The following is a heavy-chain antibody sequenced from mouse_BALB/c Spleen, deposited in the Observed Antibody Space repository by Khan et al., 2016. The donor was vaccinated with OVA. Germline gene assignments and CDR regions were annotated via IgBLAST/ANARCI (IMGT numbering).Heavy chain of an antibody. CDR3: ARDGSRYNYAMDY. D-gene: IGHD2-3*01. V-gene: IGHV3-2*02. J-gene: IGHJ4*01. CDR1: GYSITSDYA. Sequence: EVQLVESGPGLVKPSQSLSLTCTVTGYSITSDYAWNWIRQFPGNKLEWMGYISYSGSTSYNPSLKSRISITRDTSKNQFFLQLNSVTTEDTATSYCARDGSRYNYAMDYWGQGTAVTGSS. CDR2: ISYSGST.